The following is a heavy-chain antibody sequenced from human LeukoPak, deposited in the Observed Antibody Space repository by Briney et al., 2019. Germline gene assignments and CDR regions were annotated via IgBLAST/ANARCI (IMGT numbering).Heavy chain of an antibody. V-gene: IGHV1-18*01. CDR3: ARVRGYNYYDSSGSGPFDY. D-gene: IGHD3-22*01. J-gene: IGHJ4*02. Sequence: ASVKVSCKASGYTFTTYGISWVRQAPGQGLEWMGWISACNGNTNYAQKLQGRVTMTTDTSTSTAYMELRSLRSDDTAVYYCARVRGYNYYDSSGSGPFDYWGQGTLVTVSS. CDR2: ISACNGNT. CDR1: GYTFTTYG.